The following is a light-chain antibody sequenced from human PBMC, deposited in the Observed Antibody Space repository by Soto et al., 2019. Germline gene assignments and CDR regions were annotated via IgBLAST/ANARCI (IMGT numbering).Light chain of an antibody. J-gene: IGKJ4*01. V-gene: IGKV3-20*01. CDR2: DAS. Sequence: EFLLSQSPSPPSLSPGGGAPLSCRASQTVRNNYLAWYQQKPGQAPRLLIYDASSRATGIPDRFSGGGSGTDFTLTISRLEPEDFAVYYCQQFSSYPLTFGGGTKVDIK. CDR3: QQFSSYPLT. CDR1: QTVRNNY.